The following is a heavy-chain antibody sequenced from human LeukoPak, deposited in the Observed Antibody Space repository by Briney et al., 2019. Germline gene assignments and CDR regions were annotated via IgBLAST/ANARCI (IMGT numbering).Heavy chain of an antibody. J-gene: IGHJ5*02. CDR2: IIPIFGTA. CDR3: ARSWDYCSGGSCPART. CDR1: GGTFSSYA. V-gene: IGHV1-69*06. D-gene: IGHD2-15*01. Sequence: SVKVSCKASGGTFSSYAISWVRQAPGQGLEWMGGIIPIFGTANYAQKFQGRVTITADKSTSTAYMELSSLRSEDTAVYYCARSWDYCSGGSCPARTWGQGTLVTVSS.